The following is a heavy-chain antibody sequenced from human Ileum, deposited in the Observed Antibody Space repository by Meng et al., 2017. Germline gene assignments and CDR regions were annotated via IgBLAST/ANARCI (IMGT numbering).Heavy chain of an antibody. CDR2: INHSGST. D-gene: IGHD3-16*02. J-gene: IGHJ4*02. Sequence: RLKRWGAGLFKSSETLSLPCAVYGWSFSGYYWRWIRQPPGKGLEWIGEINHSGSTNYNPSLKSRVTISVDTSKNQFSLKLSSVTAADTAVYYCARGWYYDYVWGSYRDHMFDYWGQGTLVTVSS. CDR3: ARGWYYDYVWGSYRDHMFDY. CDR1: GWSFSGYY. V-gene: IGHV4-34*01.